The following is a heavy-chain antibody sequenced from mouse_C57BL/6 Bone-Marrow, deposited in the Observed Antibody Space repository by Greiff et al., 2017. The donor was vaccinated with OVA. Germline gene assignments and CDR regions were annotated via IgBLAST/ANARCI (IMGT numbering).Heavy chain of an antibody. V-gene: IGHV1-78*01. CDR2: IYPRDGST. CDR1: GYTFTDHT. D-gene: IGHD1-1*01. Sequence: VKLQESDAELVKPGASVKISCKVSGYTFTDHTIHWMKQRPEQGLEWIGYIYPRDGSTKYNEKFKGKATLTADKSSSTAYMQLNSLTSEDSAVYFCARDYYGRGGYFDVWGTGTTVTVSS. J-gene: IGHJ1*03. CDR3: ARDYYGRGGYFDV.